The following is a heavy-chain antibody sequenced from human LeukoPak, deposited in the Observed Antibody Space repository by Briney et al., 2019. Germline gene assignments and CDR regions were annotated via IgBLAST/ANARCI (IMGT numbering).Heavy chain of an antibody. CDR2: ISYDGGNK. Sequence: GGSLRLSCAASGFTFSSYGMHWVRQAPGKGLEWVAVISYDGGNKYYADSVKGRFTISRDNSKNTLYLQMNSLRAEDTAVYYCAKAYRRGGDYYYYMDVWGKGTTVTVSS. CDR1: GFTFSSYG. D-gene: IGHD1-14*01. V-gene: IGHV3-30*18. J-gene: IGHJ6*03. CDR3: AKAYRRGGDYYYYMDV.